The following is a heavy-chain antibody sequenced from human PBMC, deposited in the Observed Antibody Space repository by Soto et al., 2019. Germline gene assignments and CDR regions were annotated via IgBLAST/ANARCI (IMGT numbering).Heavy chain of an antibody. CDR2: IYYSGST. CDR1: GGSMRSYD. J-gene: IGHJ4*02. V-gene: IGHV4-59*01. Sequence: SGTLALACAVCGGSMRSYDGSWIRQPPGKGLEWIGYIYYSGSTNYNPSLKSRVTISVDTSKNQFSLKLSSVTAADTAVYYCARGWVATIKGARPYYFDYWGQGTLVTVSS. CDR3: ARGWVATIKGARPYYFDY. D-gene: IGHD5-12*01.